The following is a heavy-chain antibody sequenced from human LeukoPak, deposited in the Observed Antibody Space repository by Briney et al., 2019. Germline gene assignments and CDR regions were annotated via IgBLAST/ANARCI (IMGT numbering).Heavy chain of an antibody. J-gene: IGHJ4*02. Sequence: SETLSLTCTVSGGSISSSSYYWGWIRQPPGKGLEWIGSIYYSGSTYYNPSLKSRVTISVDTSKNQFSLKLSSVTAADTAVYYCAREDIVATQIDYWGQGTLVTVSS. CDR2: IYYSGST. V-gene: IGHV4-39*07. D-gene: IGHD5-12*01. CDR3: AREDIVATQIDY. CDR1: GGSISSSSYY.